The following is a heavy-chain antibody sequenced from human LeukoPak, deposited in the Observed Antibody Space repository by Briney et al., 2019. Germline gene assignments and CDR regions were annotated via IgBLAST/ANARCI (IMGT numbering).Heavy chain of an antibody. V-gene: IGHV4-59*01. J-gene: IGHJ3*02. CDR1: NSSIISYY. D-gene: IGHD3-10*01. CDR3: ARIRVNAFDI. Sequence: SETLSLTCTVSNSSIISYYWSWIRQPPGKGLEWIGYIYYSGTTNYNPSLKSRVTMSVDTSKNQFSLKLSSVTAADTAVYHYARIRVNAFDIWGQGTMVTVSP. CDR2: IYYSGTT.